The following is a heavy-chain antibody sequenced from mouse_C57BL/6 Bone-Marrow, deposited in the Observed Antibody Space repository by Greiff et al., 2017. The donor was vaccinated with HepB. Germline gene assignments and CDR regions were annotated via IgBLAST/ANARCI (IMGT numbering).Heavy chain of an antibody. Sequence: VKLMESGPGLVAPPQRLSNTCTVPGFSLTSYGVSWVRQPPGKGLEWLGVIWGDGSTNYHSALISRLSISKDNSKSQVFLKLNSLQTDDTATYYCAKDGRRAMDYWGQAASVTVSS. CDR1: GFSLTSYG. CDR2: IWGDGST. CDR3: AKDGRRAMDY. J-gene: IGHJ4*01. D-gene: IGHD2-3*01. V-gene: IGHV2-3*01.